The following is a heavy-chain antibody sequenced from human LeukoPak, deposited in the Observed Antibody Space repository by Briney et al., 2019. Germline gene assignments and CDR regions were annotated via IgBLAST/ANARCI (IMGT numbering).Heavy chain of an antibody. V-gene: IGHV3-23*01. CDR2: ISGSGGST. D-gene: IGHD3-3*01. CDR1: GFTFSSYA. Sequence: GGSLRLSCAASGFTFSSYAMNWVRQAPGKGLDWVSGISGSGGSTYHADSVKGRFTISRDNSKNTLYLQMNSLRAEDTAVYYCAKLLSDFWGYADYWGQGTLVTVSS. CDR3: AKLLSDFWGYADY. J-gene: IGHJ4*02.